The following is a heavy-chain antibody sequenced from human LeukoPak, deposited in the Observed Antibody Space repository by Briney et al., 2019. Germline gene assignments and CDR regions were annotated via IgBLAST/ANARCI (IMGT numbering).Heavy chain of an antibody. V-gene: IGHV1-2*04. CDR3: ARGDYDFWSGLDY. CDR1: GYTFTGYY. J-gene: IGHJ4*02. D-gene: IGHD3-3*01. CDR2: INPDSGGT. Sequence: GASVKVSCKASGYTFTGYYIHWVRQAPGQGLEWMGWINPDSGGTNYAQKFQGWVTMTRDTSTSTAYMELSRLRSDDTAVYYCARGDYDFWSGLDYWGQGTLVTVSS.